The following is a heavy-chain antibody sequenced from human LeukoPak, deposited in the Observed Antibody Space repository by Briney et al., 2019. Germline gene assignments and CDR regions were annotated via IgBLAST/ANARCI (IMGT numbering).Heavy chain of an antibody. J-gene: IGHJ4*02. V-gene: IGHV5-51*01. Sequence: GESLKISCKGSGYSFTSYWIGWVRQMPGKGLEWMGIIYPGDSDTRYSPSFQGQVTISADKSISTAYLQWSSLKASGTAMYYCARLATYDFWSGDDTYYFDYWGQGTLVTVSS. CDR2: IYPGDSDT. D-gene: IGHD3-3*01. CDR1: GYSFTSYW. CDR3: ARLATYDFWSGDDTYYFDY.